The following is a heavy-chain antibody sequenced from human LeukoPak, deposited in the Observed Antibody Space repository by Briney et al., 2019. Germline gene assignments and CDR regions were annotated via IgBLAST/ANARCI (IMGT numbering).Heavy chain of an antibody. CDR3: ASQISAWYYYDSSGYYS. CDR2: IISTGSTM. Sequence: GGSLRLSCAASGFTFSDHYMTWIRQAPGKGLEWLSYIISTGSTMYYADSVKGRFTISRDNAKNSLYLQMNSLRAEDTAVYYCASQISAWYYYDSSGYYSWGQGTLVTVSS. J-gene: IGHJ4*02. CDR1: GFTFSDHY. V-gene: IGHV3-11*04. D-gene: IGHD3-22*01.